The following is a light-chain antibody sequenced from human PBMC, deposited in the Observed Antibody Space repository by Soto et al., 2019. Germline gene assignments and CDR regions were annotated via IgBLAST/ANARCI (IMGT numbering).Light chain of an antibody. CDR1: QDFSSW. CDR2: VAA. CDR3: HQANSFPFT. J-gene: IGKJ4*01. V-gene: IGKV1D-12*01. Sequence: DIQLTQSPSSLSASVGDRVTITCRASQDFSSWLVWYQQKPGQAPKLLIYVAASLQSGVPLRFSGSGSGTDFTLTISSPQPEDFATYYCHQANSFPFTFGGGTKVEI.